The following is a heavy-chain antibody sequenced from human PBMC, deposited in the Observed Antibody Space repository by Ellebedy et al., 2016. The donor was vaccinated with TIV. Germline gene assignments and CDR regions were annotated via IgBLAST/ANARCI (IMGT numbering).Heavy chain of an antibody. Sequence: SETLSLXCAVSGGSISSSNWWSWVRQPPGKGLEWIGEIYHSGSTNYNPSLKSRVTISVDKSKNQFSLKLSSVTAADTAVYYCARGVVNYYDSSGLNYYYGMDVWGQGTTVTVSS. CDR2: IYHSGST. J-gene: IGHJ6*02. CDR3: ARGVVNYYDSSGLNYYYGMDV. CDR1: GGSISSSNW. V-gene: IGHV4-4*02. D-gene: IGHD3-22*01.